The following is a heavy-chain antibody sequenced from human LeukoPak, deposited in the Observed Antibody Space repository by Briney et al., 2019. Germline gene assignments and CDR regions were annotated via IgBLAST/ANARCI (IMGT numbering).Heavy chain of an antibody. J-gene: IGHJ3*02. V-gene: IGHV3-73*01. CDR3: TRPTRDSFDI. CDR2: IRSKAMSYAT. Sequence: PGRSLRLSCAASGLIFSGSAIHWVRQASGKGLEWIGRIRSKAMSYATAYAASVKGRFIISRDDSKSTAYLQMNSLKTDDTAVYYCTRPTRDSFDIWGQGTMVTVSS. CDR1: GLIFSGSA.